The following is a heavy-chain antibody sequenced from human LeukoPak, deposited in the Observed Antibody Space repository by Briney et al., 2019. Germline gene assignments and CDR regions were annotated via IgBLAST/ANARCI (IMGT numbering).Heavy chain of an antibody. Sequence: PSETLSLTCTVSGGSISSYYWSWIRQPPGKELEWIGYIYYSGSSSSNPSLKSRVTISVDTSKNQFTLKLSSATAADTAVYYCARLEAYYYDSSGYSLGWFDPWGQGTLVTVSS. D-gene: IGHD3-22*01. CDR2: IYYSGSS. CDR3: ARLEAYYYDSSGYSLGWFDP. J-gene: IGHJ5*02. CDR1: GGSISSYY. V-gene: IGHV4-59*01.